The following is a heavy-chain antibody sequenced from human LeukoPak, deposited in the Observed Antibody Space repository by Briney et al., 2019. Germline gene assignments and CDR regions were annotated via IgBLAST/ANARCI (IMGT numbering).Heavy chain of an antibody. Sequence: SETLSLTCTVSGGSISSYYWSWIRQPPGKGLEWIGYIYYSGSTNYNPSLKSRVTISVDTSKNQFSLKLSSVTAADTAVYYCASPTRITIFGVVEYNWFDPWGQGTLVTVSS. CDR3: ASPTRITIFGVVEYNWFDP. V-gene: IGHV4-59*08. CDR1: GGSISSYY. J-gene: IGHJ5*02. D-gene: IGHD3-3*01. CDR2: IYYSGST.